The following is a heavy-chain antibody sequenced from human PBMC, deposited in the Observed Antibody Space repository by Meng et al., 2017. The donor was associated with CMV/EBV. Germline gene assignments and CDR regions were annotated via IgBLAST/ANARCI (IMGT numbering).Heavy chain of an antibody. CDR3: ARDGLDIVATISGDYFDY. Sequence: GGSLRLSCAASGFTFSSYSMNWVRQAPGKGLEWVSSISSSSSYIYYADSVKGRFTISRDNAKNSLYLQMNSLRAEDTAVYYCARDGLDIVATISGDYFDYWGQGTLVTVSS. D-gene: IGHD5-12*01. CDR2: ISSSSSYI. V-gene: IGHV3-21*01. J-gene: IGHJ4*02. CDR1: GFTFSSYS.